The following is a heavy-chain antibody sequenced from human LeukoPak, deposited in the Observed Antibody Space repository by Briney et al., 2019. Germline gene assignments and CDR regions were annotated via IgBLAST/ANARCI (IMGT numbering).Heavy chain of an antibody. D-gene: IGHD2-2*02. CDR1: GGSISSSNW. Sequence: SETLSLTCAVSGGSISSSNWWSWVRQPPGEGLEWIGEIYYSGSTNYNPSLKSRVTISVDKSKNQFSLKLSSVTAADTAVYYCARGYCSSTSCYTFDYWGQGTLVTVSS. V-gene: IGHV4-4*02. CDR2: IYYSGST. J-gene: IGHJ4*02. CDR3: ARGYCSSTSCYTFDY.